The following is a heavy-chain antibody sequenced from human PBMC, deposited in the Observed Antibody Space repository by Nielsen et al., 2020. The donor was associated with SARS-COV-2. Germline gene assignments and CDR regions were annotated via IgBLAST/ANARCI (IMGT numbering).Heavy chain of an antibody. Sequence: GGSLRLSCAASGFTFRTYWLHWVRPAPGTGLVWVSRINSDGSSTSYADSVKGRFTISRDNAKNTLYLQMNSLRAEDAAVYYCARIGGYCSGGSCGDYWGQGTLVTVSS. J-gene: IGHJ4*02. CDR1: GFTFRTYW. CDR3: ARIGGYCSGGSCGDY. D-gene: IGHD2-15*01. V-gene: IGHV3-74*01. CDR2: INSDGSST.